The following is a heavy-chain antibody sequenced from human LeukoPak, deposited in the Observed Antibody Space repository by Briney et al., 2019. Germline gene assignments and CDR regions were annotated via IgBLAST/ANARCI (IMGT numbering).Heavy chain of an antibody. V-gene: IGHV1-69*05. D-gene: IGHD2-21*02. J-gene: IGHJ4*02. CDR1: GGTFSSYA. Sequence: ASVKVSCKASGGTFSSYAISWVRQAPGQGLEWMGGIIPIFGTANYAQKFQGRVTMTRDTSTSTFYMELSSLRSEDTAVYYCARGDSVVVTAGGIDFDYWGQGTLVTVSS. CDR3: ARGDSVVVTAGGIDFDY. CDR2: IIPIFGTA.